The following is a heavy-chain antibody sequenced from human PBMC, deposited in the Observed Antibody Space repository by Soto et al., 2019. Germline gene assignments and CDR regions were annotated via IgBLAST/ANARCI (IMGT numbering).Heavy chain of an antibody. CDR2: ISYDGSIK. V-gene: IGHV3-30-3*01. D-gene: IGHD6-19*01. Sequence: GGSLRLSCAASGVSFSISAMHWVRQAPGKGLEWVAVISYDGSIKYYADSVKGRFTISRDNSKNTLYLQMNSLRADDTAVYYCARAEAVAGPYYFDYWGQGTLVTVSS. J-gene: IGHJ4*02. CDR1: GVSFSISA. CDR3: ARAEAVAGPYYFDY.